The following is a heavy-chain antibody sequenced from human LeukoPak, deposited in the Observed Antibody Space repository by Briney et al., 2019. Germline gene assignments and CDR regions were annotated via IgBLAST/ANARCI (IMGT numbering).Heavy chain of an antibody. D-gene: IGHD6-13*01. CDR1: GYTFTGYY. J-gene: IGHJ4*02. Sequence: WASVKVSCKASGYTFTGYYMHWVRQAPGQGLEWMGWINPNSGGTNYAQKFQGRVTMTRDTSISTAYMELSRLRSDDTAVYYCARDLVRGAAAIGRVLLGYYFDYWGQGTLVTVSS. CDR3: ARDLVRGAAAIGRVLLGYYFDY. V-gene: IGHV1-2*02. CDR2: INPNSGGT.